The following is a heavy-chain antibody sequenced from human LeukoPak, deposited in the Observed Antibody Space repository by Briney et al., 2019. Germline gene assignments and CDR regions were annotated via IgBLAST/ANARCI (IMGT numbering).Heavy chain of an antibody. CDR2: ICPDGTGI. Sequence: GGSLRLSCAASGFSFSDHYMHWVRQAPGKGPMWVSRICPDGTGISYADSVKARFTTSRDNAKNTVYLQMNGLREEDTAVYYCVRDFRSADYWGQGTLVTVSS. J-gene: IGHJ4*02. CDR3: VRDFRSADY. V-gene: IGHV3-74*01. CDR1: GFSFSDHY.